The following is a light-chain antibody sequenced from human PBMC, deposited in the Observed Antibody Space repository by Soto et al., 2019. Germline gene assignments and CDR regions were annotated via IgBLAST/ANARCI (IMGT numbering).Light chain of an antibody. CDR1: SSDVGTYNY. CDR3: SSYTSITPYV. J-gene: IGLJ1*01. V-gene: IGLV2-14*01. CDR2: EVS. Sequence: QSVLTQPASVSGSPGQSITISCTGTSSDVGTYNYVSWYQRHPGKAPKLMIYEVSNRPSGVSNRFSGSKSANTASLTISGLQAEDEADYYCSSYTSITPYVFGTGTKVTVL.